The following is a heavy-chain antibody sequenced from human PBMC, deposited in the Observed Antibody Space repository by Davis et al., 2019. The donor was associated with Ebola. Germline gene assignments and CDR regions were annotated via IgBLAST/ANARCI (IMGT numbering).Heavy chain of an antibody. Sequence: GESLKISCAASGFTFSSYWMNWVRQAPGKGLEWVANIKQDGNEKYYVDSVKGRFTISRDNAKDSLYLQMNSLRAEDTAVYYCARPIRDSGIRLLAYWGQGTLVTVSS. CDR3: ARPIRDSGIRLLAY. CDR1: GFTFSSYW. CDR2: IKQDGNEK. V-gene: IGHV3-7*03. J-gene: IGHJ4*02. D-gene: IGHD2/OR15-2a*01.